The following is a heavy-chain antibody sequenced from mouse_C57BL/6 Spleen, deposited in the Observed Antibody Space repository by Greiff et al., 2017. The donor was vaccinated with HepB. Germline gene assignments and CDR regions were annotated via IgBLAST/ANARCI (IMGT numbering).Heavy chain of an antibody. CDR3: ARQTITTVVDWYFDV. V-gene: IGHV5-6*02. CDR2: ISSGGSYT. D-gene: IGHD1-1*01. J-gene: IGHJ1*03. Sequence: DVMLVESGGDLAKPGGSLKLSCAASGFTFSSYGMSWVRQTPDKRLEWVATISSGGSYTYYPDSVKGRFTISRDNAKNTLYLQMSSLKSEDTAMYYCARQTITTVVDWYFDVWGTGTTVTVSS. CDR1: GFTFSSYG.